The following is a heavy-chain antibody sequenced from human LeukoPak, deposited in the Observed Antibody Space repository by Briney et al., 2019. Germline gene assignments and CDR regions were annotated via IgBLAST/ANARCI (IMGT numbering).Heavy chain of an antibody. CDR2: ISSRSRDV. CDR3: ARDLRYSSGPIDY. D-gene: IGHD6-19*01. V-gene: IGHV3-21*06. J-gene: IGHJ4*02. Sequence: PGGSLRLSCAASGFIFSSYNMNWVRQAPGKGLEWVSSISSRSRDVYYADSVKGRFTISRDNTKSSLFLQMDSLRAEDTAVYYCARDLRYSSGPIDYWGQGTLVTVSS. CDR1: GFIFSSYN.